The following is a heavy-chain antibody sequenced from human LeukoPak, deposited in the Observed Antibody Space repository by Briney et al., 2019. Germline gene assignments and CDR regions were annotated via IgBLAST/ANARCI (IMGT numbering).Heavy chain of an antibody. CDR1: GGSISSSNW. Sequence: SGTLSLTCAVSGGSISSSNWWSWVRQPPGKGLKWIGEIYHSGSTNYNPSLKSRVTISVDKSKNQFSLKLSSVTAADTAVYYCARVWYYDILTGYYVTEDGMDVWGEGTTVTVSS. V-gene: IGHV4-4*02. D-gene: IGHD3-9*01. CDR3: ARVWYYDILTGYYVTEDGMDV. CDR2: IYHSGST. J-gene: IGHJ6*04.